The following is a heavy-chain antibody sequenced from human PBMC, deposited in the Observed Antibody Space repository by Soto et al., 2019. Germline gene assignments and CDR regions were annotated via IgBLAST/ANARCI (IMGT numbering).Heavy chain of an antibody. J-gene: IGHJ5*01. CDR1: GGSLSSGGYS. CDR3: AREEAVRLESRFDS. V-gene: IGHV4-31*11. CDR2: IYYSGST. Sequence: SETLSLTCDVTGGSLSSGGYSWSWIRQPPGKGLEWIGYIYYSGSTYYNLSLKSRLTISIDTSHNLFFLNLSSVTAADTAVSLCAREEAVRLESRFDSWGQGTLVTVSS. D-gene: IGHD6-6*01.